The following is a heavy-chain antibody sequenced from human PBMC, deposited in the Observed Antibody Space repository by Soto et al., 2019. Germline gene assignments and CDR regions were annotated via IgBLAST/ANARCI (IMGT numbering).Heavy chain of an antibody. V-gene: IGHV1-18*04. CDR2: INTNNGNT. J-gene: IGHJ6*02. Sequence: ASVKVSCKASGYTFTSYGIIWVRQAPGQGLEWMGWINTNNGNTNYAQKFQGRVTITADESTSTAYMELSSLRSEDTAVYYCARASIVEDYYYGMDVWGQGTTVTVSS. CDR1: GYTFTSYG. CDR3: ARASIVEDYYYGMDV. D-gene: IGHD2-15*01.